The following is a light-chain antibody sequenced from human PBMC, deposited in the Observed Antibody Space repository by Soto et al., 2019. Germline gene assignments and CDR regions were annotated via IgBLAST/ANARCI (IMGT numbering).Light chain of an antibody. V-gene: IGKV1-5*03. Sequence: DILLTQSPSTLSASVGDRVTISCRASQSINKWLAWYQHKPGKAPNLLIYEVSTLHSGVPSRFSGSGSGTEFTLTISSLRPDDFATYYCQHYSGDQATFGQGXK. CDR1: QSINKW. CDR3: QHYSGDQAT. CDR2: EVS. J-gene: IGKJ1*01.